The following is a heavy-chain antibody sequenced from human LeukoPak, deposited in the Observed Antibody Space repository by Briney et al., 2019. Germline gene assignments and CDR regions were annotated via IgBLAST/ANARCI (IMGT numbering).Heavy chain of an antibody. D-gene: IGHD4-17*01. V-gene: IGHV4-39*02. CDR1: AGSISSSSSC. CDR3: ASGTFDDYGDYDRGDYFDH. Sequence: SETLSLTCTVSAGSISSSSSCWGWVRQPPGKGPEWIGSIYYSGLTHDNPSLKSRVSISVDPSKNHFSLKVTSVTAADTAVYYCASGTFDDYGDYDRGDYFDHWGQGTLVTVSS. J-gene: IGHJ4*02. CDR2: IYYSGLT.